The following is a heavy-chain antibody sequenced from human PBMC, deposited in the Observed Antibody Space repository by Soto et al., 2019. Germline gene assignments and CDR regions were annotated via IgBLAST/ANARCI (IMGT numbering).Heavy chain of an antibody. D-gene: IGHD1-1*01. Sequence: GGSLRLSCAASGFTFSDYYMSWIRQAPGKGLEWVSYISSSGSTIYYADSVKGRFTISRDNAKNAPYLQMNSLRAEDTALYYCAKDWSGTRNPRLDYWGLGTLVTVSS. J-gene: IGHJ4*02. V-gene: IGHV3-11*01. CDR1: GFTFSDYY. CDR3: AKDWSGTRNPRLDY. CDR2: ISSSGSTI.